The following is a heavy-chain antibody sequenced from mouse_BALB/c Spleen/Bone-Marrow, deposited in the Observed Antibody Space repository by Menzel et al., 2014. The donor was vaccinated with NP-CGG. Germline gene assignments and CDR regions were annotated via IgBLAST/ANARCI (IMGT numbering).Heavy chain of an antibody. D-gene: IGHD2-1*01. Sequence: VQLQQSGPGLVAPSQSLSITCTVSGFSLTSYGVHWVRQPPGKGLERLGVIWAGGSTNYNSALMSRLSISKDNSKSQVFLKMNSLQTDDTAMYYCARDEGGNYDAMDYWGQGTSVTVSS. CDR2: IWAGGST. J-gene: IGHJ4*01. CDR1: GFSLTSYG. V-gene: IGHV2-9*02. CDR3: ARDEGGNYDAMDY.